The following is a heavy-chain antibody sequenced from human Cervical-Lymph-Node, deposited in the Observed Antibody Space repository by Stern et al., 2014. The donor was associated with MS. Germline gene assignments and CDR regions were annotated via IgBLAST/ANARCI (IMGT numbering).Heavy chain of an antibody. J-gene: IGHJ4*02. D-gene: IGHD3-10*01. CDR3: ARGGRGVGLEY. V-gene: IGHV3-30-3*01. CDR2: VSYDGTQR. Sequence: VPLVESGGGVVQPGRSLRLSCVASGFTFSTYAMHWVRQAPGKGLAWVAFVSYDGTQRNSTDSVKARFTISRDNSKNTLYLHMNSLRDEDTAVYFCARGGRGVGLEYWGQGALVTVSS. CDR1: GFTFSTYA.